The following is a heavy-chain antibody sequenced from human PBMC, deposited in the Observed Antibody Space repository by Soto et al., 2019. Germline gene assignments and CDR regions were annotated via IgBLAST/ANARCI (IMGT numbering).Heavy chain of an antibody. D-gene: IGHD4-4*01. CDR1: GFTFRSYW. CDR3: ARGLSRYSNYMDY. J-gene: IGHJ4*02. CDR2: LDSDGSNT. Sequence: GGSLRLSCAASGFTFRSYWMHWVRQGPEKGLVWVSRLDSDGSNTGYADSVKGRFTISRDNAKNTLYLQMNSLRAEDTAVYYCARGLSRYSNYMDYWGQGTLVTVSS. V-gene: IGHV3-74*01.